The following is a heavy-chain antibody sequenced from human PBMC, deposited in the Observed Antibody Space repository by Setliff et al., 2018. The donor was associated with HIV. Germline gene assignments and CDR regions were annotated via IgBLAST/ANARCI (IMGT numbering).Heavy chain of an antibody. V-gene: IGHV4-38-2*01. D-gene: IGHD2-2*01. J-gene: IGHJ4*02. CDR3: ARHEPTLGYCSSTSCYWAI. Sequence: LSLTCAVSGYSISSGYYWGWIRQPPGKGLEWIGSIYYSGSTYYNPSLRSRVTISGDMSKNQFSLNLSSVTAAGTAVYYCARHEPTLGYCSSTSCYWAIWGQGTLVTVS. CDR1: GYSISSGYY. CDR2: IYYSGST.